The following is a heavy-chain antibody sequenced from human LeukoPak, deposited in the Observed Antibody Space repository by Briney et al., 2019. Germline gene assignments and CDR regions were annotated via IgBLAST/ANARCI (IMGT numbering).Heavy chain of an antibody. CDR1: GGTFSSYA. J-gene: IGHJ6*03. Sequence: ASVKVSCKASGGTFSSYAISWVRQAPGQGLEWMEGIIPIFGTANYAQKFQGRVTITADESTSTAYMELSSLRSEDTAVYYCARAIAVAGTGYMDVWGKGTTVTISS. CDR2: IIPIFGTA. V-gene: IGHV1-69*13. CDR3: ARAIAVAGTGYMDV. D-gene: IGHD6-19*01.